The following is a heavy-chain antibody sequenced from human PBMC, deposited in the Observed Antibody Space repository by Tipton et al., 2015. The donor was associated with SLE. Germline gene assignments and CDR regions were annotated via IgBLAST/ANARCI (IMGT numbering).Heavy chain of an antibody. J-gene: IGHJ4*02. CDR3: ARSVEIQGVLRCYFDN. CDR2: IYTTGST. V-gene: IGHV4-61*09. CDR1: GVSIRTGPYF. D-gene: IGHD3-10*01. Sequence: TLSLTCTVSGVSIRTGPYFWTWIRQPPGRGLEWIGYIYTTGSTNYNPPLRNRVTTSMDTSMNQFSLKLRSVTAADTAVYFCARSVEIQGVLRCYFDNWGQGTLVTVSS.